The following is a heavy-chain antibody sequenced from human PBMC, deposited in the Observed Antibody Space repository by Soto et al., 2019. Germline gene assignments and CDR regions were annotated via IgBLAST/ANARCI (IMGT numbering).Heavy chain of an antibody. D-gene: IGHD6-13*01. V-gene: IGHV1-69*13. CDR1: GGTFSSYA. CDR3: ASNWGSSMAPYSDY. Sequence: SVKVSCKASGGTFSSYAISWVRQAPGQGLEWMGGIIPIFGTANYAQKFQGRVTITADESTSIAYMELSSLRSEDTAVYYCASNWGSSMAPYSDYWGQGTLVTVSS. CDR2: IIPIFGTA. J-gene: IGHJ4*02.